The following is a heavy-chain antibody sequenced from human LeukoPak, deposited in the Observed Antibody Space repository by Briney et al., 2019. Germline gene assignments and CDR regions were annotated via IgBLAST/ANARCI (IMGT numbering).Heavy chain of an antibody. Sequence: GGSLRLSCAASGFIVNSNYMNWVRQAPGKGLEWVSVLYSDDTTYYADSVKGRFTISRDNSKNTLYLQMNNLRAEDTAVYYCARGGRYYAIDYWGQGTLVTVSS. J-gene: IGHJ4*02. D-gene: IGHD1-26*01. CDR1: GFIVNSNY. CDR2: LYSDDTT. V-gene: IGHV3-53*01. CDR3: ARGGRYYAIDY.